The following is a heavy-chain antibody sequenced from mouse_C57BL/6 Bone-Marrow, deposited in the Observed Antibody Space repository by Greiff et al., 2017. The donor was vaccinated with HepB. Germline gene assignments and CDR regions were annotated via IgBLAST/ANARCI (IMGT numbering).Heavy chain of an antibody. CDR2: INPGSGGT. J-gene: IGHJ3*01. V-gene: IGHV1-54*01. Sequence: VQLQQSGAELVRPGTSVKVSCKASGYAFTNYLIEWVKQRPGQGLEWIGVINPGSGGTNYNEKFKSKATLTADKSSSTAYMQLSSLTSEDSAVYFCARNYGYPRAWFAYWGQGTLVTVSA. CDR1: GYAFTNYL. D-gene: IGHD1-2*01. CDR3: ARNYGYPRAWFAY.